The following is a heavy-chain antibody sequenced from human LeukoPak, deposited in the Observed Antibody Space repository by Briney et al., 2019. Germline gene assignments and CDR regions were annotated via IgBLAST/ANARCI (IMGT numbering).Heavy chain of an antibody. J-gene: IGHJ4*02. CDR3: ARTGDYGPYCDY. CDR2: IYSSGST. CDR1: GGSIRSYY. D-gene: IGHD4-17*01. Sequence: PSETLSLTCTVPGGSIRSYYWSWIPQPPGKGLGWIGYIYSSGSTNYTPSLKSRVTISVDTSKNQFSLKLSSVTAADTAVYYCARTGDYGPYCDYWGEGTLVTVSS. V-gene: IGHV4-59*01.